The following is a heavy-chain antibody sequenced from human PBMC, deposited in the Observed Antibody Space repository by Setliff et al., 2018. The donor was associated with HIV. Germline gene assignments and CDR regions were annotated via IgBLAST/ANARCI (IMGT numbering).Heavy chain of an antibody. V-gene: IGHV4-59*11. D-gene: IGHD2-8*01. J-gene: IGHJ5*02. CDR1: GVSISSQY. Sequence: PSETLSRPCAVSGVSISSQYWSWIRQPPGKGLEWIGFIYYNVNNNYISSLKSRVSISVDTSKNQFSLRLSSVTAADTAVYYCARGGGYCTNGLCYNRWFDPWGQGTPVTVSS. CDR3: ARGGGYCTNGLCYNRWFDP. CDR2: IYYNVNN.